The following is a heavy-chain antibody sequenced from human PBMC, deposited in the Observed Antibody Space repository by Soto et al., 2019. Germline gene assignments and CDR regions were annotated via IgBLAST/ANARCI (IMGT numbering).Heavy chain of an antibody. D-gene: IGHD3-16*01. CDR2: MNPGSGDT. V-gene: IGHV1-8*01. J-gene: IGHJ5*02. CDR3: ARMETFGSLNWFDP. Sequence: SXKVSFKASGYSXSNNDVGLVRQATGQGLEWMGWMNPGSGDTWYAQKFQGRVTMTRDISIDTAYMELSSLRSDDTAIYYCARMETFGSLNWFDPWGQGTLGTVSS. CDR1: GYSXSNND.